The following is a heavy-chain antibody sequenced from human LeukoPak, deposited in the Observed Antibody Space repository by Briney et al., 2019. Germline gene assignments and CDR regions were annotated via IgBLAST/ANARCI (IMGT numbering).Heavy chain of an antibody. J-gene: IGHJ3*02. V-gene: IGHV4-4*07. CDR2: IYTSGST. Sequence: PSETLSLTCTVSGGSISSYYWSWIRQPAGKGLEWIGRIYTSGSTNYNPSLKSRVTMSVDTSKNQFSLKLSSVTAANTAVYYCARDLEGILTGPGDAFDIWGQGTMVTVSS. D-gene: IGHD3-9*01. CDR3: ARDLEGILTGPGDAFDI. CDR1: GGSISSYY.